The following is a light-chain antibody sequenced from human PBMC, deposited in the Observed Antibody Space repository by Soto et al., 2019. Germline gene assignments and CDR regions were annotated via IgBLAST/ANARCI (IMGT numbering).Light chain of an antibody. J-gene: IGKJ5*01. CDR1: QAINRA. V-gene: IGKV1D-13*01. CDR2: DAS. Sequence: AIQLTQSPSSLSASVGDRVTITCRASQAINRALAWYQQKPGKVPQLLIHDASTLESGVPSGFSGSGSGTDLTLTISNLQPEDFATYYCQQFNDYPITFGQGTRLEIK. CDR3: QQFNDYPIT.